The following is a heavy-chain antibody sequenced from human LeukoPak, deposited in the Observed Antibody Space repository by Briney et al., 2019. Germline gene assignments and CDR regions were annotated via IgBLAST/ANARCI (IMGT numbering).Heavy chain of an antibody. J-gene: IGHJ6*03. CDR1: GVSISSYY. CDR2: IYNSGST. V-gene: IGHV4-4*07. Sequence: AETLSLTCAASGVSISSYYWSWIRQAAGKGLEWVGRIYNSGSTNYNPSLKSRVTMSVDTSKNPFYLKLSSVTAADTAVYYCAKEVVVDYYYYYMDVWGKGTTVTVSS. CDR3: AKEVVVDYYYYYMDV. D-gene: IGHD3-22*01.